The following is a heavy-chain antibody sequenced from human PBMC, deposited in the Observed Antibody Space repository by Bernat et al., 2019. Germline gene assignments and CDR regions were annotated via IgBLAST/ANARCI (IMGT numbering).Heavy chain of an antibody. D-gene: IGHD3-10*01. Sequence: QVHPVQSGAEVMKPGASVKVSCKASGYTLTGYYIHWVRQAPGQGLEWMGWINFNNGDTNYAQTFQGSVTMTRDTTISTVYMDLSRLRSDDTAVYYCARSGYYYGLDVWGQGTTVTVSS. J-gene: IGHJ6*02. V-gene: IGHV1-2*04. CDR1: GYTLTGYY. CDR2: INFNNGDT. CDR3: ARSGYYYGLDV.